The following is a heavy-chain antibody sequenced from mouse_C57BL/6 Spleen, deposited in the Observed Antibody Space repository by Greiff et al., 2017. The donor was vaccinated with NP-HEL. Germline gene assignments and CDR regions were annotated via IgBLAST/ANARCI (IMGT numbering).Heavy chain of an antibody. D-gene: IGHD5-5*01. CDR1: GFTFSDSG. Sequence: EVKLVESGGGLVKPGGSLKLSCAASGFTFSDSGLHWVRQAPEKGLSWVAYISSGSSTIYYADTVKGRFTISRDNAKNTLFLQMTSLRSEDTAMYYCARLPYFDYWGQGTTLTVSS. CDR3: ARLPYFDY. CDR2: ISSGSSTI. J-gene: IGHJ2*01. V-gene: IGHV5-17*01.